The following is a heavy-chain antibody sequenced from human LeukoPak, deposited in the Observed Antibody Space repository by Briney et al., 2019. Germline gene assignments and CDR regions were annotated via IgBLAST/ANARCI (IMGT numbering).Heavy chain of an antibody. CDR3: ARVSYPYYFDY. V-gene: IGHV4-59*12. Sequence: SETLSLTCTVSGGSIRGYYWSWIRQPPGKGLEWIGYIYYSGSTNYNPSLKSRVTISVDTSKNQFSLKLSSVTAADTAVYYCARVSYPYYFDYWGQGTLVTVSS. CDR2: IYYSGST. CDR1: GGSIRGYY. D-gene: IGHD1-26*01. J-gene: IGHJ4*02.